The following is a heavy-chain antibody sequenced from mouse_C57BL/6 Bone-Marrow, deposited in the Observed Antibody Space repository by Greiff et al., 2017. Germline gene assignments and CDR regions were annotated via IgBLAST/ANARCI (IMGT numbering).Heavy chain of an antibody. CDR1: GFTFSSYG. V-gene: IGHV5-6*01. Sequence: EVMLVESGGDLVKPGGSLKLSCAASGFTFSSYGMSWVRQTPDKRLEWVATISSGGSYTYYPDSVKGRFTISRDNAKNTLYLQMSSRKSEDTAMYYCARLIYDGYYDYFDYWGQGTTLTVSS. J-gene: IGHJ2*01. D-gene: IGHD2-3*01. CDR2: ISSGGSYT. CDR3: ARLIYDGYYDYFDY.